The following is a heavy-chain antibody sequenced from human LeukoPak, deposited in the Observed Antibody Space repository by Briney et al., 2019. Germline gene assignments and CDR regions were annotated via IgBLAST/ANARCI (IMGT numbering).Heavy chain of an antibody. Sequence: GGSLRLSCAASGFTFSSYGMHWVRQAPGKGLEWVAFIRYDGSNKYYADSVKGRFTISRDNSKNTLYLQMNSLRAEDTAVYCCAKDQEVAWSMAFDIWGQGTMVTVSS. CDR3: AKDQEVAWSMAFDI. V-gene: IGHV3-30*02. J-gene: IGHJ3*02. CDR1: GFTFSSYG. D-gene: IGHD2-15*01. CDR2: IRYDGSNK.